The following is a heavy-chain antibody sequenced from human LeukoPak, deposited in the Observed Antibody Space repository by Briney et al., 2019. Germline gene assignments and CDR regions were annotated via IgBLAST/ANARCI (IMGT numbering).Heavy chain of an antibody. V-gene: IGHV1-69*06. CDR2: IIPIFGTA. CDR1: GGTFSSYV. CDR3: ARDLVNYYDSSGYYYYYYMDV. J-gene: IGHJ6*03. D-gene: IGHD3-22*01. Sequence: ASVKVSCKASGGTFSSYVISWVRQAPGQGLEWMGGIIPIFGTANYAQKFQGRVTITADKSTSTAYMELSSLRSEDTAVYYCARDLVNYYDSSGYYYYYYMDVWGKGTTVTVSS.